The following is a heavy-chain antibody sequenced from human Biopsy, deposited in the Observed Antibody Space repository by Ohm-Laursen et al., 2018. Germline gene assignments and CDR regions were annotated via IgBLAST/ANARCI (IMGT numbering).Heavy chain of an antibody. CDR2: ISETSSHI. D-gene: IGHD6-6*01. V-gene: IGHV3-21*01. J-gene: IGHJ6*02. Sequence: SLRLSCAASGFSVSSYDMNWVRQVPGKGLEWISYISETSSHIYDADSVRGRFTVARDIARDSLYLQLNSLRVEDTAVYYCARDSSRRAREGGMDVWGQGTTVTVSS. CDR1: GFSVSSYD. CDR3: ARDSSRRAREGGMDV.